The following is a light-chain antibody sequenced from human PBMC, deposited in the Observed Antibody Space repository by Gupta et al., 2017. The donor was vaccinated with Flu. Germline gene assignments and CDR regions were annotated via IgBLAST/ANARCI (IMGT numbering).Light chain of an antibody. CDR1: RSVSSY. J-gene: IGKJ4*01. V-gene: IGKV3-11*01. CDR2: DAS. CDR3: QQRSNWPT. Sequence: ELVLKQSPATLSLSPGERANLSCRASRSVSSYLAWYQQKPGQAPRLLISDASNRATGIPARCSGSGSGTDFTLTISSLEPEDFAVYYCQQRSNWPTFGGGTKVEIK.